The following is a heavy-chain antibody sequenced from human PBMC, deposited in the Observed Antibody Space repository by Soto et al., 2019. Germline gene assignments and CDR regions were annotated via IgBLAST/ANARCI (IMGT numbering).Heavy chain of an antibody. CDR3: ARGIRGHYGSDV. Sequence: EVQLVESGGDLVQPGGSLRLSCAASGFIFSSYWMHWVRQAPGKGLVWVSRVKSDGSTYYADSVKGRFTISIDNAKNTLYLQMNSLTVEDTAVYYCARGIRGHYGSDVWGQGTMVTVSS. J-gene: IGHJ3*01. V-gene: IGHV3-74*01. CDR1: GFIFSSYW. D-gene: IGHD5-12*01. CDR2: VKSDGST.